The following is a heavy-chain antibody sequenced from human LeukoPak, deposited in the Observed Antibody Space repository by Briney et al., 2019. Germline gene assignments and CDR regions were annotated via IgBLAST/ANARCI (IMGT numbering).Heavy chain of an antibody. Sequence: SETLSLTCTVSGGSISTYYWSWIRQPPGKGLEWVGYIYSSGRTNYNPSLKSRLTISLDTSRSQFSLKLNSVTTADTAVYYCARGERIALAGTWYFDLWGRGTLVTVSS. CDR3: ARGERIALAGTWYFDL. D-gene: IGHD6-19*01. CDR2: IYSSGRT. V-gene: IGHV4-59*01. CDR1: GGSISTYY. J-gene: IGHJ2*01.